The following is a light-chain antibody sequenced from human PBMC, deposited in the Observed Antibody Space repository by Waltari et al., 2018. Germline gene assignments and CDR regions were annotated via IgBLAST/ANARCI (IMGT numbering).Light chain of an antibody. CDR3: QSFDTSLGVL. J-gene: IGLJ2*01. Sequence: QSALTQPPSVSGAPGQRVTISCTGSSSTMGAGYDGNWYQQLPGTAPKLLIYGNIYRPSGVPDRFSASKSGTSASLAIIGLQAEDEGSYYCQSFDTSLGVLFGGGTKLTVL. CDR1: SSTMGAGYD. CDR2: GNI. V-gene: IGLV1-40*01.